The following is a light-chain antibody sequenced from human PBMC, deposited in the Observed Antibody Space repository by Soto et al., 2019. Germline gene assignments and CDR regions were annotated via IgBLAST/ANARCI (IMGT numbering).Light chain of an antibody. CDR3: QQRYSTLPWT. J-gene: IGKJ1*01. CDR1: QSISNY. Sequence: DIQMTQSPSSLSASVGDRVTITCRASQSISNYLNWYQQKPGKAPELLIYAASSLQSGVPSRFSGSGSGTDFTLTISSLQPEDFATYYCQQRYSTLPWTFGQGTKVEIK. V-gene: IGKV1-39*01. CDR2: AAS.